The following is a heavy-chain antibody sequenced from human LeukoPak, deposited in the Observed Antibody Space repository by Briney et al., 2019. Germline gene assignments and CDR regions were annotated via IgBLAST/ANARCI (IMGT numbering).Heavy chain of an antibody. CDR2: IYTSGST. D-gene: IGHD6-13*01. CDR1: GGSISSYC. Sequence: SETLSLTCTVSGGSISSYCWSWIRQPAGKGLEWIGRIYTSGSTNYNPSLKSRVTMSVDTSKNQFSLKLSSVTAADTAVYYCARDHSSSWYYFDYWGQGTLVTVSS. J-gene: IGHJ4*02. V-gene: IGHV4-4*07. CDR3: ARDHSSSWYYFDY.